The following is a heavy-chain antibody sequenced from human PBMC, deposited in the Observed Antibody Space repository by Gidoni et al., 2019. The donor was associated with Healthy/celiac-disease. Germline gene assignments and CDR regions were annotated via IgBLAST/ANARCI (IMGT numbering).Heavy chain of an antibody. J-gene: IGHJ3*02. CDR2: ISYDGSNK. V-gene: IGHV3-30*18. CDR1: GFTFSSYG. CDR3: ANTVAGLLAFDI. Sequence: QVQLVESGGGVVQPGRSLRLSCAASGFTFSSYGMHWVRQAPGKGLEWVAVISYDGSNKYYADSVKGRFTISRDNSKNTLYLQMNSLRAEDTAVYYCANTVAGLLAFDIWGQGTMVTVSS. D-gene: IGHD6-19*01.